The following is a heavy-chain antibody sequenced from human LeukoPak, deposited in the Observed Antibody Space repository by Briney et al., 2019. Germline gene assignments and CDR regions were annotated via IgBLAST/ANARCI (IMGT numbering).Heavy chain of an antibody. J-gene: IGHJ6*02. D-gene: IGHD6-13*01. Sequence: DSVKVSCKVSGYTLTELSIHWVRQAHGKGLEWMGGFDNEDGETIYAQKFQGRVTMTEDTSTDTAYMELSSLRSEDTAVYYCATDGSLSIWSKGVYYYYNGMDVWGQGTTVTVSS. CDR3: ATDGSLSIWSKGVYYYYNGMDV. V-gene: IGHV1-24*01. CDR2: FDNEDGET. CDR1: GYTLTELS.